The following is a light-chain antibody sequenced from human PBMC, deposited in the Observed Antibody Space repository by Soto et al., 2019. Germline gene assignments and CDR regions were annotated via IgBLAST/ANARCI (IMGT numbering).Light chain of an antibody. Sequence: EIVLTQSPATLSLSPGERATLSCRASQSVSSYLAWYQQKPGQAPRLLIYDASNRATGIPARFSGSGSGTDFTLTISSLEPEDFEVYYCQQRRTFGQGTKVDIK. CDR3: QQRRT. J-gene: IGKJ1*01. CDR1: QSVSSY. V-gene: IGKV3-11*01. CDR2: DAS.